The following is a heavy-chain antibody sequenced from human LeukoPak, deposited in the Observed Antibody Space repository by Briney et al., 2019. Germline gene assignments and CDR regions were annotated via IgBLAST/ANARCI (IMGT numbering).Heavy chain of an antibody. CDR3: ARGTHSSLDSGGNSVRWFDP. CDR1: GGTFSSYA. J-gene: IGHJ5*02. Sequence: SVKVSCKASGGTFSSYAISWVRQAPGQGLEWMGGIIPIFGTANYAQKFQGRVTITADESTSTAYMELSSLRSEDTAVYYCARGTHSSLDSGGNSVRWFDPWGQGTLVTVSS. D-gene: IGHD4-23*01. CDR2: IIPIFGTA. V-gene: IGHV1-69*13.